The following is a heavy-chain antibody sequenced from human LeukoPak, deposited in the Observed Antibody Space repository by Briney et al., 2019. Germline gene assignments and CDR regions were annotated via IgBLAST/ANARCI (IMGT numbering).Heavy chain of an antibody. V-gene: IGHV4-59*01. D-gene: IGHD6-6*01. CDR2: IYYSGST. CDR1: GGSISSYY. J-gene: IGHJ4*02. Sequence: SETLSLTCTVSGGSISSYYWSWIRQPPGKGLDWIGYIYYSGSTNYNPSLKSRVTISVDTSKNQFSLKLSSVTAADTAVYYCARHFDSSSSFCFDYWGQGTLVTVSS. CDR3: ARHFDSSSSFCFDY.